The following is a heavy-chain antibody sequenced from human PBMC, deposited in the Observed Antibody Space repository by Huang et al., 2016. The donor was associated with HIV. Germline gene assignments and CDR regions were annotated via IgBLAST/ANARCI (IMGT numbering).Heavy chain of an antibody. CDR3: ARISLRLYYGMDV. CDR1: GFTFDDYG. J-gene: IGHJ6*02. Sequence: EVQLVESGGGVVRPGGSLRLSCAASGFTFDDYGMSWVRQAPGKGLEWVSGINWNGGSTGYADSVKGRFTIARDNAKNSLYLKVTSLRAEDTALYHCARISLRLYYGMDVWGQGTTVTVSS. V-gene: IGHV3-20*01. D-gene: IGHD3-16*01. CDR2: INWNGGST.